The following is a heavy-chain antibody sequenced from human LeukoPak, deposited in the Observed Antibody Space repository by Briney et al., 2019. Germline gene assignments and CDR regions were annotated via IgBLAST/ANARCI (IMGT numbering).Heavy chain of an antibody. CDR2: INPNSGAT. Sequence: ASVKVSCKASGYTFIDHYIHWVRQAPGQGLEWMGRINPNSGATNHAQKFQGRVTMTRDTSTSTAYMELSRLRSDDTAVYYCAREPLGYCSSTSCYRDYYYYMDVWGKGTTVTVSS. CDR3: AREPLGYCSSTSCYRDYYYYMDV. D-gene: IGHD2-2*02. CDR1: GYTFIDHY. J-gene: IGHJ6*03. V-gene: IGHV1-2*06.